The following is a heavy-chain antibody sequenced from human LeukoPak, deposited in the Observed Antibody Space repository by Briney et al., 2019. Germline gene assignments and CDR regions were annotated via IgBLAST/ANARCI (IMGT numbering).Heavy chain of an antibody. D-gene: IGHD5-12*01. Sequence: PSETLSLTCTVSGGSISSYYWSWIRQPPGKGLEWIGYIYYSGSTNYNPSLKSRVTISVDTSKNRFSLKLSSVTAADTAVYYCARLRLVDIVATINIFDYWGQGTLVTVSS. J-gene: IGHJ4*02. CDR1: GGSISSYY. CDR3: ARLRLVDIVATINIFDY. V-gene: IGHV4-59*08. CDR2: IYYSGST.